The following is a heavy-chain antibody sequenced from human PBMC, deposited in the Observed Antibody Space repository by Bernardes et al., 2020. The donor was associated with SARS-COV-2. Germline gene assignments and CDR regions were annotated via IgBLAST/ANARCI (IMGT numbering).Heavy chain of an antibody. D-gene: IGHD3-3*01. Sequence: VGSLRLSCAASGFTFSDNALHWVRQAPGTGLAWVAVISYDGSNKYYADSVKGRFTISRDNSNDTLYLQMNGLRDEDTALYYCARGGIFGAVKGGMDVWGQGTTVTVSS. V-gene: IGHV3-30-3*01. CDR3: ARGGIFGAVKGGMDV. CDR1: GFTFSDNA. CDR2: ISYDGSNK. J-gene: IGHJ6*02.